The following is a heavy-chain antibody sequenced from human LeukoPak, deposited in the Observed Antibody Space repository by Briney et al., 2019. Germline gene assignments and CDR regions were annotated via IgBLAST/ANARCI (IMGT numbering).Heavy chain of an antibody. Sequence: GGSLRLSCAASGFTFSSYWMSWVRQAPGKGLEWVSAISGSGGSTYYADSVKGRFTISRDNSKNTLYLQMNSLRAEDTAVYYCAKGPWDPYYYYYYMDVWGKGTTVTISS. V-gene: IGHV3-23*01. CDR1: GFTFSSYW. J-gene: IGHJ6*03. D-gene: IGHD1-26*01. CDR2: ISGSGGST. CDR3: AKGPWDPYYYYYYMDV.